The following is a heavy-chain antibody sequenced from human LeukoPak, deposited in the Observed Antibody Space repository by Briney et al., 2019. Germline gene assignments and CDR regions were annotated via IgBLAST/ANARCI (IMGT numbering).Heavy chain of an antibody. D-gene: IGHD2-2*01. CDR1: GFTFSSYW. V-gene: IGHV3-74*01. Sequence: PGASLRLSCAASGFTFSSYWMHWVREAPGKGLAWVADINTDGDITRYADSLKGRFTISRDNAKNTLYLQMNSLRDEDTSIYYCARGGVQPVDYWAQGTLVTVSS. J-gene: IGHJ4*02. CDR2: INTDGDIT. CDR3: ARGGVQPVDY.